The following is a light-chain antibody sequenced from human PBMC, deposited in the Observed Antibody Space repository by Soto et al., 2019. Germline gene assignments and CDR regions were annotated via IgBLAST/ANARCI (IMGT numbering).Light chain of an antibody. Sequence: QSVLTQPPSVSAAPGQKVTISCSGSSSTIGNNDVSWYQQLPGKAPKLLIYDNNERRSGIPDRFSGSKSGTSATLGITGLQTADEADYYCGTWDSSLSALYVFGTGTKVTVL. CDR1: SSTIGNND. J-gene: IGLJ1*01. CDR3: GTWDSSLSALYV. V-gene: IGLV1-51*01. CDR2: DNN.